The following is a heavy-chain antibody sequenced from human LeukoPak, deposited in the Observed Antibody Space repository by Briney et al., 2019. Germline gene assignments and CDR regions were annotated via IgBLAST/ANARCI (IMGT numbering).Heavy chain of an antibody. D-gene: IGHD1-14*01. CDR1: GFTFSSYG. CDR2: IWYDGSNK. CDR3: ARGPGDFDASDI. V-gene: IGHV3-33*01. Sequence: GGSLRLSCAASGFTFSSYGMHWVRQAPGKGLEWVAVIWYDGSNKYYADSVKGRFTISRDNVKQSLGLQMNSLRVEDTAVYYCARGPGDFDASDIWGQGTMVTVSS. J-gene: IGHJ3*02.